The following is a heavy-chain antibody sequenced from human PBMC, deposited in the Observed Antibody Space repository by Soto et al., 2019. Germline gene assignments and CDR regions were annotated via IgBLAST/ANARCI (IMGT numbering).Heavy chain of an antibody. CDR2: MYYSGNT. J-gene: IGHJ5*02. D-gene: IGHD2-15*01. Sequence: QVQLQESGPGLVTPSQTLSLTCTVSGGSINSGSYYWSWIRQPPGKGLEWIGYMYYSGNTYYNPSLKSRVNISLDSSTNQFSLKMSSVTAADTAVYYCGCSRSNWFDPWGQGALVTVSA. V-gene: IGHV4-30-4*01. CDR1: GGSINSGSYY. CDR3: GCSRSNWFDP.